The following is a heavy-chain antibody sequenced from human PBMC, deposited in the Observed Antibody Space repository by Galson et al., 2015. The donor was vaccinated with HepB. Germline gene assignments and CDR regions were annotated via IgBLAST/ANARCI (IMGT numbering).Heavy chain of an antibody. V-gene: IGHV3-23*01. CDR3: AKLTVFYYDTSGYDFFDY. Sequence: SLRLSCAGSGFTFSSYAMNWVRQAPGKGLEWVSGISGSDGRTHYADSVKGRFTISRDDSENTLYLQMNSLRAEDTAIYYCAKLTVFYYDTSGYDFFDYWGRGTMATVSS. CDR2: ISGSDGRT. J-gene: IGHJ4*02. D-gene: IGHD3-22*01. CDR1: GFTFSSYA.